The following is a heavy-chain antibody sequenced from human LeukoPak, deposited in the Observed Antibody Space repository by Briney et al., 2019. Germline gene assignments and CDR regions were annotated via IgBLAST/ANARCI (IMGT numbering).Heavy chain of an antibody. CDR1: GFIFSSYA. Sequence: GGSLRLSCAASGFIFSSYAMHWVRQAPGKGLEWVAVISYDGSNKYYADSVKGRFTISRDNSKNTLYLQMNSLRAEDTAVYHCARHGYSSGWFRSWGQGTLVTVSS. J-gene: IGHJ4*02. D-gene: IGHD6-19*01. V-gene: IGHV3-30-3*01. CDR3: ARHGYSSGWFRS. CDR2: ISYDGSNK.